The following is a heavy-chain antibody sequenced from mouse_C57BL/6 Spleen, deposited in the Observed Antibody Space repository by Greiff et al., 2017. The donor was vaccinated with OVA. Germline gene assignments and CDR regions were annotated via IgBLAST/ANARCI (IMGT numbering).Heavy chain of an antibody. CDR2: IDPSDSYT. CDR1: GYTFTSYW. Sequence: VQLQQPGAELVMPGASAKLSCKASGYTFTSYWMHWVKQRPGQGLEWIGEIDPSDSYTNYNQKFKGKSTLTVDKSSSTAYMQLSSLTSEDSAVYYCARLNDYDGYYYAMDYWGQGTSVTVSS. CDR3: ARLNDYDGYYYAMDY. V-gene: IGHV1-69*01. J-gene: IGHJ4*01. D-gene: IGHD2-4*01.